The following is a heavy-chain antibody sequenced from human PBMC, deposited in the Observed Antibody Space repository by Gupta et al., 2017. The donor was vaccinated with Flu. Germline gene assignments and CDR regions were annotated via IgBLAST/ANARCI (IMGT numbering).Heavy chain of an antibody. V-gene: IGHV3-33*01. CDR3: ARAWHFGVAHYGLSLNY. CDR2: IWYDGSNK. Sequence: VRRVVFGGSVDQPSKYLRLSCAASGFTFSSYGMHWVRQAPGKGLEWVAVIWYDGSNKYYADSVKGRFTISRDNSKNTLYLQMNSLRAEDTAVYYCARAWHFGVAHYGLSLNYWGQGTLVTVSS. CDR1: GFTFSSYG. J-gene: IGHJ4*02. D-gene: IGHD3-3*01.